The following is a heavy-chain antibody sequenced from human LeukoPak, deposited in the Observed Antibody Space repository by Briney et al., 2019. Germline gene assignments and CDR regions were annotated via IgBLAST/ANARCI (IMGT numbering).Heavy chain of an antibody. J-gene: IGHJ3*02. Sequence: ASVKVSCKASGGTFSSYAISWVRQAPGQGLEWMGGIIPIFGTANYAQKFQGRVTITADESTSTAYMELSSLRSEDTAVYYCARTDIVVVPAAKGSAFDIWGQGTMVTVSS. CDR1: GGTFSSYA. D-gene: IGHD2-2*01. CDR3: ARTDIVVVPAAKGSAFDI. CDR2: IIPIFGTA. V-gene: IGHV1-69*13.